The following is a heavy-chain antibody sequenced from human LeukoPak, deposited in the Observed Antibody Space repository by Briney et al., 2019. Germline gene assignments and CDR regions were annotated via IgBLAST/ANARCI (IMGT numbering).Heavy chain of an antibody. J-gene: IGHJ6*03. V-gene: IGHV1-69*06. Sequence: ASVKVSCKASGGTFSGYAISWVRQAPGQGLEWMGGIIPMFGTANYAQKIQGRVTITADKSTSTAYMELSSLRSEDTAVYYCACQIEVGATHRGFYYYMDVWGKGTTVTVSS. CDR2: IIPMFGTA. D-gene: IGHD1-26*01. CDR3: ACQIEVGATHRGFYYYMDV. CDR1: GGTFSGYA.